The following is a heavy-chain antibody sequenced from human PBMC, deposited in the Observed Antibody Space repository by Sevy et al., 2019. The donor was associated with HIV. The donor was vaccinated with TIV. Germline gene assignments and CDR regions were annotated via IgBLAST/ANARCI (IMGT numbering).Heavy chain of an antibody. CDR2: SYYSGNT. CDR3: ARDYAEMHKYGMDV. V-gene: IGHV4-61*01. Sequence: SETLSLTCTVSGGSVSSGSYFWSWIRQPPGKGLEWIAYSYYSGNTNYNPSLKSRVTISVNTSKNQFSLKLSAVTAADTAVYYCARDYAEMHKYGMDVWGQGTTVTVSS. D-gene: IGHD3-16*01. J-gene: IGHJ6*02. CDR1: GGSVSSGSYF.